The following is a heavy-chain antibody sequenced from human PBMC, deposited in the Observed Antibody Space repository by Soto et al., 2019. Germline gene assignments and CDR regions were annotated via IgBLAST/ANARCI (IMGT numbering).Heavy chain of an antibody. Sequence: GGSLRLSCAASGFTFSGSAMHWVRQASGKGLEWVGRIRSKANSYATAYAASVKGRFTISRDDSKNTAYLQMNSLKTEDTAVHYCTRHRRNYYDSSGYPRWYSDYYGMDVWGQGTTVTVSS. J-gene: IGHJ6*02. CDR2: IRSKANSYAT. CDR3: TRHRRNYYDSSGYPRWYSDYYGMDV. V-gene: IGHV3-73*01. D-gene: IGHD3-22*01. CDR1: GFTFSGSA.